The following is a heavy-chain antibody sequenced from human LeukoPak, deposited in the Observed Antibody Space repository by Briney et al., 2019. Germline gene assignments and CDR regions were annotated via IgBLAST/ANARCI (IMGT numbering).Heavy chain of an antibody. CDR3: ARPAYDSSGPVHYYYSMDV. Sequence: GGSLRLSCAASGFTFSSYAMHWVRQAPGKGLEWVAVISYDGSNKYYADSVKGRFTISRDNSKNTVYLQMNALRAEDTAVYYCARPAYDSSGPVHYYYSMDVWGKGTTVTVSS. CDR1: GFTFSSYA. CDR2: ISYDGSNK. V-gene: IGHV3-30*01. J-gene: IGHJ6*03. D-gene: IGHD3-22*01.